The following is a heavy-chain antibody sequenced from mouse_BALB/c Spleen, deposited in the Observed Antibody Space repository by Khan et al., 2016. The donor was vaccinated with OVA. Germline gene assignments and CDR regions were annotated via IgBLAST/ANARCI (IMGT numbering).Heavy chain of an antibody. D-gene: IGHD3-2*02. J-gene: IGHJ3*01. CDR3: SRSGYGFGAY. Sequence: QLQLKQSGAELVRPGTSVKVSCKASGYAFTDYLIEWLKQRPGQGLEWIGVINPGSGGANYNEKFKDKATLTADKSSSTAYMQLNSLTSDDSAVYFCSRSGYGFGAYWGPGTLVTVSA. CDR1: GYAFTDYL. CDR2: INPGSGGA. V-gene: IGHV1-54*01.